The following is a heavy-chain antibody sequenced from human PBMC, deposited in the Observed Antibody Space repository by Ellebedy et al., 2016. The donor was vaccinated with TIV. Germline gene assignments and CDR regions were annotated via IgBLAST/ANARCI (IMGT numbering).Heavy chain of an antibody. CDR3: ARRGYSYGYAFDI. J-gene: IGHJ3*02. D-gene: IGHD5-18*01. V-gene: IGHV3-30*03. CDR2: ISYDANNK. Sequence: PGGSLRLSCAASGFTSSSYDMHWVRQATGKGLEWVALISYDANNKYYADSVKGRFTISRDNSKNTLYLQMNTLRPEDTAVYYCARRGYSYGYAFDIWGQGTMVTVSS. CDR1: GFTSSSYD.